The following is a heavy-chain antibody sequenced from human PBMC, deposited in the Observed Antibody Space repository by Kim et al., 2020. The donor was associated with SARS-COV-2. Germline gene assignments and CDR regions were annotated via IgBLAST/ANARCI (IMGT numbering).Heavy chain of an antibody. J-gene: IGHJ4*02. V-gene: IGHV3-7*01. Sequence: VDSVKRRCTISRDNAKNSVYLQMNNLRVEDRALYYCARDAWAQGWTDGFDGWGQGTLVTVAS. CDR3: ARDAWAQGWTDGFDG. D-gene: IGHD1-26*01.